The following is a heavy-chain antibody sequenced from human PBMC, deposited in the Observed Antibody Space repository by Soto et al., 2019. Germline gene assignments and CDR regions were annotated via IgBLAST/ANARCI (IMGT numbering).Heavy chain of an antibody. CDR3: TKDRHPDGIWTFDY. D-gene: IGHD3-9*01. CDR2: INGGDGPT. V-gene: IGHV3-23*01. J-gene: IGHJ4*02. Sequence: EVQLLESGGHLVQHGGSLRLSCAASGFTFTTYTMNWFRQAPGKGREWVSGINGGDGPTYYADSVKGRFTISRDNSKNTLFLQMNSLRAEDTAVYYCTKDRHPDGIWTFDYWGQGALVIVSS. CDR1: GFTFTTYT.